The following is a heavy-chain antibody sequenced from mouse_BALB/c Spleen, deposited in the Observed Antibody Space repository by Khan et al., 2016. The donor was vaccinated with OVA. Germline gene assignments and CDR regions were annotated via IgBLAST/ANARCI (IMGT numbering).Heavy chain of an antibody. CDR3: ARGYFGNYQFAY. D-gene: IGHD2-1*01. V-gene: IGHV1S132*01. CDR1: GYTFTSYW. Sequence: QLQQPGAELVKPGASVKLSCKTSGYTFTSYWIQWVKQRPGQGLGWIGQIFPGTDTTYYNENFKGKATLTVDTSSNTAYMQFSSLTSEDSAVYFCARGYFGNYQFAYWGQGTLVTVSP. CDR2: IFPGTDTT. J-gene: IGHJ3*01.